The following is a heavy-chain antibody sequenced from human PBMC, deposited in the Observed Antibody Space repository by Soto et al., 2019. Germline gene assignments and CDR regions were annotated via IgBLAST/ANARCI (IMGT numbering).Heavy chain of an antibody. CDR2: ISGSGGIT. Sequence: EVQLLESGGGLVQPGGSLRLSCVASGFTFTTYAMTWVRQAPGKGLEWVSIISGSGGITHYADSVKGRFIISRDKSKNTLYRQMNDLTAEDKAVYYCAKAGFGRYCSSTTCVHFDYWGQGTLVTVSS. D-gene: IGHD2-2*01. CDR1: GFTFTTYA. J-gene: IGHJ4*02. V-gene: IGHV3-23*01. CDR3: AKAGFGRYCSSTTCVHFDY.